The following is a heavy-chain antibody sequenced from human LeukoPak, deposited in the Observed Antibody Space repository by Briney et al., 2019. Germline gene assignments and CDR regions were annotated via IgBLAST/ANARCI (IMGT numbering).Heavy chain of an antibody. D-gene: IGHD5-24*01. CDR3: ARDRDGYRT. CDR2: IYTSGST. J-gene: IGHJ5*02. CDR1: GGSISSGSYY. Sequence: SETLSLTCTVSGGSISSGSYYWSWIRQPAGKGLEWIGRIYTSGSTNYNPSLKSRVTISVDTSKNQFSLKLSSVTAPDTAVYYCARDRDGYRTWGQGTLVTVSS. V-gene: IGHV4-61*02.